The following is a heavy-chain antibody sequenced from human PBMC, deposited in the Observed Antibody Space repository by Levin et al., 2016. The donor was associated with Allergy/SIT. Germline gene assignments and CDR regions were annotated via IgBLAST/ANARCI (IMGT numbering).Heavy chain of an antibody. J-gene: IGHJ4*02. CDR2: IYPGDSDT. V-gene: IGHV5-51*01. Sequence: GGSLRLSCKGSGYSFTSYWIGWVRQMPGKGLEWMGIIYPGDSDTRYSPSFQGQVTISADKSISTAYLQWSSLKASDTAMYYCARRSYDYCGGDCFYFDYWGQGTLVTVSS. D-gene: IGHD2-21*02. CDR3: ARRSYDYCGGDCFYFDY. CDR1: GYSFTSYW.